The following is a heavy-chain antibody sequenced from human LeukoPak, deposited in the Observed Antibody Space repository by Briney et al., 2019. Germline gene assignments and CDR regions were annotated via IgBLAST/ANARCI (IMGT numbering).Heavy chain of an antibody. CDR2: INSDGTT. CDR3: ASAYYYRLPD. J-gene: IGHJ4*02. CDR1: GFTFSSYW. V-gene: IGHV3-74*01. D-gene: IGHD3-10*01. Sequence: PGGSLRLSCAASGFTFSSYWMHWVRQAPGKGLVWVSRINSDGTTTYADSVKGRFTISRDNARSTLYLQMNRLRAEDTALYYCASAYYYRLPDWGQGTLVTVSS.